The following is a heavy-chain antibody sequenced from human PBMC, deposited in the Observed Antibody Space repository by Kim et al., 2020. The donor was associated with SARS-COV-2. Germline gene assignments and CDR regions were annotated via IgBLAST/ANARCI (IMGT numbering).Heavy chain of an antibody. J-gene: IGHJ6*02. CDR3: AREGTMIVVYRKNYYYYGMDV. CDR1: GGTFSSYA. V-gene: IGHV1-69*13. CDR2: IIPIFGTA. Sequence: SVKVSCKASGGTFSSYAISWVRQAPGQGLEWMGGIIPIFGTANYAQKFQGRVTITADESTSTAYMELSSLRSEDTAVYYCAREGTMIVVYRKNYYYYGMDVWGQGTTVTVSS. D-gene: IGHD3-22*01.